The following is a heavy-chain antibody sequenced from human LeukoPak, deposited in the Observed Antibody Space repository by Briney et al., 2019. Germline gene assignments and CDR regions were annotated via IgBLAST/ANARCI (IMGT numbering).Heavy chain of an antibody. CDR3: ARSIAVGGGSDY. J-gene: IGHJ4*02. CDR1: GFTFSSYW. CDR2: IREDGNEK. V-gene: IGHV3-7*01. D-gene: IGHD6-19*01. Sequence: GGSLRLSCAASGFTFSSYWMSWVRQAPGKGLEWVANIREDGNEKYYADSVKGQFTISRDNSKNTLYLQMNSLRAEDTAVYYCARSIAVGGGSDYWGQGTLVTVSS.